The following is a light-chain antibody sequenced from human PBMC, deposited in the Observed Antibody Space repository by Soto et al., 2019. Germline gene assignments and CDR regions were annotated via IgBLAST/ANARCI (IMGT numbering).Light chain of an antibody. CDR2: GAS. Sequence: ETVLTQSPGTLSLSPGERDTLSCRASQSINRNYLAWYQQKPGQAPRLLINGASSRATGIPDRFSGSGSGTDFTLSLSRVEPEDFEGYYRQQYDTSPRTFGQGTKVEI. V-gene: IGKV3-20*01. CDR3: QQYDTSPRT. J-gene: IGKJ1*01. CDR1: QSINRNY.